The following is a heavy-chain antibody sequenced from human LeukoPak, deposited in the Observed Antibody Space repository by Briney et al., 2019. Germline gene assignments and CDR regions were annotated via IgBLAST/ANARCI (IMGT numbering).Heavy chain of an antibody. CDR1: GGSISSGGYY. V-gene: IGHV4-30-2*01. CDR3: ARFQYHSIDY. D-gene: IGHD1-14*01. Sequence: SETLSLTCTVSGGSISSGGYYWSWIRQPPGKGLEWIGYIYHSGSTYYNPSLKSRVTISVDRSKNQFSLKLSSVTAVDTAVYYCARFQYHSIDYWGQGTLVTVSS. J-gene: IGHJ4*02. CDR2: IYHSGST.